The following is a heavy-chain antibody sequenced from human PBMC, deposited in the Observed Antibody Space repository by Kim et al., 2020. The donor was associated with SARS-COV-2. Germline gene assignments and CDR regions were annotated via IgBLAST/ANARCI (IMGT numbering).Heavy chain of an antibody. Sequence: VKGRFTISRENSKNTLYLQMNSMRAEDTAVYYCASDRNYDSSGDPGSLDYWGQGTLVTVSS. V-gene: IGHV3-23*01. CDR3: ASDRNYDSSGDPGSLDY. D-gene: IGHD3-22*01. J-gene: IGHJ4*02.